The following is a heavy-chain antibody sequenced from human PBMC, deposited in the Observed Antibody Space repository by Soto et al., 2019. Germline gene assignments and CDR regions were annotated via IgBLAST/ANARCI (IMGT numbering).Heavy chain of an antibody. J-gene: IGHJ5*02. CDR2: IYATGTT. CDR3: ARDRGGRPRIAVAGPGGFDP. CDR1: GASISGFY. V-gene: IGHV4-4*07. Sequence: SETLSLTCTVSGASISGFYWRWIRKSAGKGLEWIGRIYATGTTDYNPSLKSRVMMSVDASKKQFSLRAEDTAVYYCARDRGGRPRIAVAGPGGFDPWGQGTLVTVSS. D-gene: IGHD6-19*01.